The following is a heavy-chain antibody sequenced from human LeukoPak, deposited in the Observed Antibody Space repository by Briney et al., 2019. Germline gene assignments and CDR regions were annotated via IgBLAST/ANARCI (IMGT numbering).Heavy chain of an antibody. J-gene: IGHJ4*02. V-gene: IGHV3-33*01. CDR2: IWYDGSNK. Sequence: GGSLRLSCAASGFTFSSYGMHWVRQAPGKGLEWVAVIWYDGSNKYYADSVKGRFTISRDNSKNTLYLQMNSLRAEDTAVYYCASERRYSSGWYWGQGTLVTVSS. CDR1: GFTFSSYG. CDR3: ASERRYSSGWY. D-gene: IGHD6-19*01.